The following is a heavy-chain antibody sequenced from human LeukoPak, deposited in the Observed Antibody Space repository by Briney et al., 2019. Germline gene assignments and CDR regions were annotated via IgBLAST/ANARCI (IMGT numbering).Heavy chain of an antibody. CDR3: AKDPPSAVAGPYNWFDP. V-gene: IGHV3-23*01. CDR2: ISGSGGST. D-gene: IGHD6-19*01. J-gene: IGHJ5*02. Sequence: GRSLRLSCAASGFTFDDYAMHWVRQAPGKGLEWVSGISGSGGSTYYADSVKGRFTISRDNSKNTLYLQMNSLRAEDTAVYYCAKDPPSAVAGPYNWFDPWGQGTLVTVSS. CDR1: GFTFDDYA.